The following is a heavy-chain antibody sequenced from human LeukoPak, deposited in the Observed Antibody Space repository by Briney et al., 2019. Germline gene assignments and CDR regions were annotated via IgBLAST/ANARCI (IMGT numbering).Heavy chain of an antibody. CDR3: ARDSSMLRGPLVIYYFDF. CDR1: DFSFITYA. CDR2: ITGRGDAT. D-gene: IGHD3-10*01. V-gene: IGHV3-23*01. Sequence: PGGSLRLSCAGSDFSFITYAMSWVRQAPGKGLEWVSTITGRGDATYYADSVKGRLTISRDNSKNTLYLQMNSLRADDTAVYYCARDSSMLRGPLVIYYFDFWGQGTLVTVSS. J-gene: IGHJ4*02.